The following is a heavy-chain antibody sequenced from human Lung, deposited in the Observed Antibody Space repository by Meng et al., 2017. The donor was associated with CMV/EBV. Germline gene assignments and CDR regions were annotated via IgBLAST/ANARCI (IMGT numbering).Heavy chain of an antibody. CDR1: GFTFSSFD. D-gene: IGHD1-1*01. CDR3: VKVGQLRVFDY. Sequence: GGSLRLXCAASGFTFSSFDMHWVRQPPGKGPEWVAVIWHDGSDKYYADSVKGRFAISRDNSKNTVYLQMDSLRAGETAVYYCVKVGQLRVFDYWGQGTQVTVSS. V-gene: IGHV3-33*06. J-gene: IGHJ4*02. CDR2: IWHDGSDK.